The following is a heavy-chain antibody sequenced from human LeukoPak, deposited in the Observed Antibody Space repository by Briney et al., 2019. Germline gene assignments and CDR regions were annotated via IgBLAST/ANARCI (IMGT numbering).Heavy chain of an antibody. Sequence: PSETLSLTCTVSGGSISSDYWSWIRQPPGQGLEWIGQIYYSGTTHYNPSLKGRVTIPVDTSKNEFSLKLRSVTAADTAIYYCAREYYGVDVWGQGTTVTVSS. J-gene: IGHJ6*02. CDR3: AREYYGVDV. CDR2: IYYSGTT. CDR1: GGSISSDY. V-gene: IGHV4-59*01.